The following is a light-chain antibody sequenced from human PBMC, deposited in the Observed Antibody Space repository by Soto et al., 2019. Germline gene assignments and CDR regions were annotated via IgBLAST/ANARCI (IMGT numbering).Light chain of an antibody. Sequence: DIQMTQSPSTLSASVXDRVTITCRASQSISSWLAWYQQKPGKAPKLLIYDASSLESGVPSRFSGSGSGTEFTLTISSLQPDDFATYYCQQYNSYRWAFGQGTKVDI. CDR1: QSISSW. CDR2: DAS. CDR3: QQYNSYRWA. V-gene: IGKV1-5*01. J-gene: IGKJ1*01.